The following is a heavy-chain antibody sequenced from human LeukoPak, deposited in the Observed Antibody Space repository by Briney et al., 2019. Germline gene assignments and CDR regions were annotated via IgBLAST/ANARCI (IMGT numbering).Heavy chain of an antibody. J-gene: IGHJ4*02. V-gene: IGHV3-74*01. CDR3: ARGPRSGPDY. CDR1: VFTLTIYW. CDR2: IKSDGSSA. Sequence: GGSLRLSCAASVFTLTIYWMHCARQAAGKGLVWVSRIKSDGSSASYADSVKGRFTISRDNAKNTRYLQMNSLRAEDTAVYYCARGPRSGPDYWGQGTLVTVSS. D-gene: IGHD6-19*01.